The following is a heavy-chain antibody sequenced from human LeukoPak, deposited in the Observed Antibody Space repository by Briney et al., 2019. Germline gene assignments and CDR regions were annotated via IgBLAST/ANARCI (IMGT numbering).Heavy chain of an antibody. CDR1: GYSFTSYW. J-gene: IGHJ6*04. D-gene: IGHD1-1*01. CDR3: AREQLERRVYYYGMDV. CDR2: IDPSDSYT. V-gene: IGHV5-10-1*01. Sequence: GESLKISCKGSGYSFTSYWISWVRQMPGKGLEWMGRIDPSDSYTNYSPSFQGHVTISTDKSISTAYLQWSSLKASGTAMYYCAREQLERRVYYYGMDVWGKGTTVTVSS.